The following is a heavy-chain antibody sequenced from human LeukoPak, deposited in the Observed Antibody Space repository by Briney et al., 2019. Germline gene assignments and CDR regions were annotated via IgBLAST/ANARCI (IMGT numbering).Heavy chain of an antibody. D-gene: IGHD2-2*01. CDR3: ATSVPAAIYDLYYHYYMDV. Sequence: ASVKVSCKASGYTFTGYYMHWVRQAPGQGLEWMGWINPKSGGTNYAQKFQGRVTMTRDTSISTAYMELSRLRSDDTAVYYCATSVPAAIYDLYYHYYMDVWGKGTTVTVSS. V-gene: IGHV1-2*02. CDR2: INPKSGGT. J-gene: IGHJ6*03. CDR1: GYTFTGYY.